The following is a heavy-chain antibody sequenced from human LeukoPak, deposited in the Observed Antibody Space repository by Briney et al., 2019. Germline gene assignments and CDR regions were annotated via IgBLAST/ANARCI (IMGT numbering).Heavy chain of an antibody. Sequence: GVSVKVSCKSSGYTFSSYGFSWVRQAPGQGLEWMGGIIPIFGTANYAQKFQGRVTITADESTSTAYMELSSLRSEDTAVYYCARQPVVVVAATPYYYYGMDVWGQGTTVTVSS. CDR1: GYTFSSYG. CDR3: ARQPVVVVAATPYYYYGMDV. CDR2: IIPIFGTA. J-gene: IGHJ6*02. D-gene: IGHD2-15*01. V-gene: IGHV1-69*13.